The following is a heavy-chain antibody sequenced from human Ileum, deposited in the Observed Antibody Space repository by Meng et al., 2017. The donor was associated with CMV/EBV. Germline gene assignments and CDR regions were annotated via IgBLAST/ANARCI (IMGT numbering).Heavy chain of an antibody. Sequence: YDGSFRDYFWAWIRQPPGKVLEWIGEINHSGRANYNSSLNSRVTISVDTSKNQFSLKLTSVTAADTAVYYCARGQRITLVRGGRFDPWGQGTLVTVSS. CDR2: INHSGRA. J-gene: IGHJ5*02. D-gene: IGHD3-10*01. CDR3: ARGQRITLVRGGRFDP. CDR1: DGSFRDYF. V-gene: IGHV4-34*01.